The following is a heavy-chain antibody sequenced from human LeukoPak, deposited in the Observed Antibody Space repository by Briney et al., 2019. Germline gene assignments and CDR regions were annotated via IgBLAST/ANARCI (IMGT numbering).Heavy chain of an antibody. V-gene: IGHV4-61*02. Sequence: SETLSLTCTVSGGSISSGSSYWSWIRQPAGKGLEWFGRIYTRGSNNYNPSLKSRVTISVDTSKNQFSLKLSSVTAADTAVYYCARETVVVAAGASYYYYYMDVWGKGTTVTISS. J-gene: IGHJ6*03. CDR2: IYTRGSN. D-gene: IGHD2-15*01. CDR3: ARETVVVAAGASYYYYYMDV. CDR1: GGSISSGSSY.